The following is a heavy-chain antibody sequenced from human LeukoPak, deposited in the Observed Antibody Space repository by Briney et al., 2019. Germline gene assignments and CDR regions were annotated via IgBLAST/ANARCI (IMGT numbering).Heavy chain of an antibody. J-gene: IGHJ4*02. Sequence: SETLSLTCTVSGGSIGSSGDYWGWIRQPPGKGLEWIGTIYYSGTTYYNPSLKSRVTISVDTSKNQFSLKLSSVTAADTAVYYCARFTKSSGYYFDYWGQGTLVTVSS. D-gene: IGHD3-22*01. V-gene: IGHV4-39*01. CDR2: IYYSGTT. CDR3: ARFTKSSGYYFDY. CDR1: GGSIGSSGDY.